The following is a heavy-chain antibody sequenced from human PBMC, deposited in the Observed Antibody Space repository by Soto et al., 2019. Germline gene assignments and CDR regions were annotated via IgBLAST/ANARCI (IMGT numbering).Heavy chain of an antibody. J-gene: IGHJ5*02. Sequence: GGSLRLSCAASGFTVSSKYMNWVRQAPGKGLEWVSIIWSAGLTYYADSVRGRFTISRDISKNILFLQMNNLRAEDSAIYYCARELPPDLWGQGTLVTVS. CDR2: IWSAGLT. CDR1: GFTVSSKY. V-gene: IGHV3-53*01. D-gene: IGHD2-15*01. CDR3: ARELPPDL.